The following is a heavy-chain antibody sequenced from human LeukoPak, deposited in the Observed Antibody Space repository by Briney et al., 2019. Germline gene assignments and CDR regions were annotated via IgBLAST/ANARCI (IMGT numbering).Heavy chain of an antibody. CDR2: ISYSGST. J-gene: IGHJ4*02. CDR3: ARGGSRSYTSSTLDY. V-gene: IGHV4-59*01. CDR1: GGSISSYY. D-gene: IGHD2-2*01. Sequence: SETLSLTCTVSGGSISSYYWSRIRQPPGKGLEWIGSISYSGSTNYNPSLKSRVTISMDTSKNRFSLKLSSVTAADAAVYYCARGGSRSYTSSTLDYWGQGTLVTVSS.